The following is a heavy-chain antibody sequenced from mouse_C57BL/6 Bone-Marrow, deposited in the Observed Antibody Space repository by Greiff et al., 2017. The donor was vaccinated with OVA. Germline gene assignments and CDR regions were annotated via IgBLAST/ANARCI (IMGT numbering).Heavy chain of an antibody. CDR2: IHPNSGST. CDR1: GYTFTSYW. Sequence: QVQLQQPGAELVKPGASVKLSCKASGYTFTSYWMHWVKQRPGQGLEWIGMIHPNSGSTNYNEKFKSKATLTVDKSSSTAYMQLSSLTSEDSAVYYCARDYYGRTYAMDYWGQGTSVTVSS. D-gene: IGHD1-1*01. V-gene: IGHV1-64*01. CDR3: ARDYYGRTYAMDY. J-gene: IGHJ4*01.